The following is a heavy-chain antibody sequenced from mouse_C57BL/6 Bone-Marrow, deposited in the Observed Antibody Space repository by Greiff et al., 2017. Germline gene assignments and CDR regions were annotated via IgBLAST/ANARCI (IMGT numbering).Heavy chain of an antibody. CDR2: ISDGGSYT. Sequence: EVKVVESGGGLVKPGGSLKLSCAASGFTFSSYAMSWVRQTPEKRLEWVATISDGGSYTYYPDNVKGRFTISRDNAKNNLYLQMSHLKSEDTAMYYCASYGSSSFAYWGQGTLVTVSA. V-gene: IGHV5-4*03. CDR1: GFTFSSYA. J-gene: IGHJ3*01. D-gene: IGHD1-1*01. CDR3: ASYGSSSFAY.